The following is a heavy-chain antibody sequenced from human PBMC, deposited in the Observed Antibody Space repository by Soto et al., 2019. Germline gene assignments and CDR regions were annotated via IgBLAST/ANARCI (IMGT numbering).Heavy chain of an antibody. V-gene: IGHV1-3*01. CDR3: AILGTYYFDNSDNYFDF. J-gene: IGHJ4*02. CDR1: GYTLTRYS. CDR2: INAGNGNT. D-gene: IGHD3-22*01. Sequence: ASVKVSCKPSGYTLTRYSIHWVRQAPGQRLEWMGWINAGNGNTKFSQKFQGRVTITRDTSASTAYMELRGLRSEDTAVYYCAILGTYYFDNSDNYFDFWGQGTLVTVS.